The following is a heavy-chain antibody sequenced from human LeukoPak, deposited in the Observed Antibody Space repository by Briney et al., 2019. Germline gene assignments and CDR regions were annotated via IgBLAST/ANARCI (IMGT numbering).Heavy chain of an antibody. V-gene: IGHV3-66*01. D-gene: IGHD3-10*01. CDR2: IYSGGST. CDR1: GFTVSSNY. Sequence: GGSLRLSCAASGFTVSSNYMSWVRQAPGKGLEWVSVIYSGGSTYYADSVKGRFTISRDNSKNTLYLQMNSLRAEDTAVYYCARDLSPRECAFDIWGQGTMVTVSS. J-gene: IGHJ3*02. CDR3: ARDLSPRECAFDI.